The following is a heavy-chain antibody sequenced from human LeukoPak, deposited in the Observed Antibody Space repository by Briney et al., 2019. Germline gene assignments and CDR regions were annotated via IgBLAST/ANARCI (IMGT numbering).Heavy chain of an antibody. V-gene: IGHV4-61*02. CDR1: GGSISSGSYY. D-gene: IGHD3-10*01. J-gene: IGHJ6*03. CDR2: IYTSGST. CDR3: ARVSPGDYGSGSYYFYYYYYMDV. Sequence: SETLSLTCTVSGGSISSGSYYWSWIRQPAGKGLEWIGRIYTSGSTNHNPSLKSRVTISVDTSKNQFSLKLSSVTAADTAVYYCARVSPGDYGSGSYYFYYYYYMDVWGKGTTVTISS.